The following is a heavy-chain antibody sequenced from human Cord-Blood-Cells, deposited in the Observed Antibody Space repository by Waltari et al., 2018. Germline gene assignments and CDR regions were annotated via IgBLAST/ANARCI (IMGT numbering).Heavy chain of an antibody. CDR2: YNSDGSSK. Sequence: EVQLVESGGGLVQPGGSLRLSCAASGFTFSSYWMHWVRQAPGKGLVWVASYNSDGSSKGYADSVKGRFTIASNNAKNTLYLQMNSLRAEDTAVYYCARDYGDYAEYFQHRGQGTLVTVAS. J-gene: IGHJ1*01. CDR1: GFTFSSYW. CDR3: ARDYGDYAEYFQH. V-gene: IGHV3-74*01. D-gene: IGHD4-17*01.